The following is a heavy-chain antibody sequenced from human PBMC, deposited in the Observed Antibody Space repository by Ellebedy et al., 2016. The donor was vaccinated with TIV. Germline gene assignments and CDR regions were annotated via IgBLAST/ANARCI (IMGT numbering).Heavy chain of an antibody. D-gene: IGHD6-6*01. CDR3: AGYMAAPFWYFDL. V-gene: IGHV4-34*01. CDR1: AGSNSTYY. Sequence: MPSETLSLTCTVSAGSNSTYYWSWIRQPPGKGLEWIGEINHSGSTNYNPSLKSRVTISVDTSKNQFSLKLSSVTAADTAVYYCAGYMAAPFWYFDLWGRGTLVTVSS. CDR2: INHSGST. J-gene: IGHJ2*01.